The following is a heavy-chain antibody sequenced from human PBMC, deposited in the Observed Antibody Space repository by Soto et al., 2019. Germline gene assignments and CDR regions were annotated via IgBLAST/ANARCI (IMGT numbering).Heavy chain of an antibody. V-gene: IGHV1-18*01. CDR2: IIPYNDNT. J-gene: IGHJ6*02. D-gene: IGHD2-21*01. CDR3: ARKPYSHYYGMDV. CDR1: GYIFSDYG. Sequence: ASVKVSCKASGYIFSDYGINWVRLAPGQGLEWMGWIIPYNDNTKYAENFQGRVTLTTDTSTNTVYMELRSLTPDDTGVYSCARKPYSHYYGMDVWGQGTSVTVSS.